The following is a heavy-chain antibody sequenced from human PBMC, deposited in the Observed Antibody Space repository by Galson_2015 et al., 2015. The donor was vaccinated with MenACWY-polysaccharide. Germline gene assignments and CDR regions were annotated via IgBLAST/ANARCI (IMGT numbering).Heavy chain of an antibody. CDR2: IRYDGSNK. CDR3: AKGPYSSGWYHGYYFDS. CDR1: GFSFSNYG. V-gene: IGHV3-30*02. D-gene: IGHD6-19*01. J-gene: IGHJ4*02. Sequence: SLRLSCAASGFSFSNYGMHWVRQAPGKGLEWVAFIRYDGSNKYYADSVKGRFTISRDNSKNTLYLQMNSLRPEDTAVYYCAKGPYSSGWYHGYYFDSWGQGTPVTVSS.